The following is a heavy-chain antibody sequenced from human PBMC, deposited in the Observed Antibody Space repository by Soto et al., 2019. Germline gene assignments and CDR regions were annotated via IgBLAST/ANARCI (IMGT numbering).Heavy chain of an antibody. CDR2: IYYGGST. D-gene: IGHD6-13*01. CDR3: ARDQSSSWPYYYYYGMDV. Sequence: PAETLSLTCTVSGGSISGYDWRWIRQPPGKVLKGSGCIYYGGSTNYNASLKSRVTISVDTSPKQCSLKLGSVTAAGTAVCYCARDQSSSWPYYYYYGMDVWGQVTTVPVS. CDR1: GGSISGYD. V-gene: IGHV4-59*01. J-gene: IGHJ6*02.